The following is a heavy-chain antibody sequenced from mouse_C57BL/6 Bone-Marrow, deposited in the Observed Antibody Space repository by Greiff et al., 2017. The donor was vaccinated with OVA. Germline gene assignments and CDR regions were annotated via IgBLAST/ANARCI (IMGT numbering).Heavy chain of an antibody. Sequence: EVQVVESGGGLVQPKGSLKLSCAASGFSFNTYAMNWVRQAPGKGLEWVARIRSKSNNYATYYADSVKDRFTISRDDSESMLYLQMNNLKTEDTAMYYCVRRGDDGHYWVWYFDVWGTGTTVTVSS. D-gene: IGHD2-3*01. V-gene: IGHV10-1*01. CDR2: IRSKSNNYAT. CDR3: VRRGDDGHYWVWYFDV. CDR1: GFSFNTYA. J-gene: IGHJ1*03.